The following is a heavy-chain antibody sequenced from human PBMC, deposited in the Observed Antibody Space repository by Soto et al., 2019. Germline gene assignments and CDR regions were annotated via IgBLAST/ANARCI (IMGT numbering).Heavy chain of an antibody. J-gene: IGHJ4*02. CDR3: AGARITMIEGLPGGLDY. CDR2: IYYSGST. D-gene: IGHD3-22*01. Sequence: QVQLQESGPGLVKPSETLSLSCTVSGGSISSYYWSWIRQPPGKGLEWIGYIYYSGSTNYNPSLKSRVTISVDRSRNQSSLRLSSVTAADTAVYYCAGARITMIEGLPGGLDYWGQGTLVTVSS. V-gene: IGHV4-59*08. CDR1: GGSISSYY.